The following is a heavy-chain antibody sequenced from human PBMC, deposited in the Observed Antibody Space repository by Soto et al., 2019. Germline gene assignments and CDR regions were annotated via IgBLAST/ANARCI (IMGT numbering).Heavy chain of an antibody. V-gene: IGHV4-34*01. CDR1: GGSFSGYD. CDR3: VKVPPTGAGGWYYFDY. J-gene: IGHJ4*02. CDR2: INHSGSS. D-gene: IGHD6-19*01. Sequence: SETLSLTCAVYGGSFSGYDWTWIRQPPGTGLEWIGEINHSGSSNYNPSLKSRVTISRDNSKNTLYLQMNSLRSEDTAVYYCVKVPPTGAGGWYYFDYWGQGALVTVSS.